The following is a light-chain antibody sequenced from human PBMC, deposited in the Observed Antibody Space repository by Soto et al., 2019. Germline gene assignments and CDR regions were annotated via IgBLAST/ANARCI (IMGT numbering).Light chain of an antibody. CDR1: QSVSSIY. V-gene: IGKV3-20*01. CDR3: QQYGSSRWT. CDR2: GES. J-gene: IGKJ1*01. Sequence: EIVLTQSPGTLSLSPGERATLSCRASQSVSSIYLAWYQQKPGQAPRLLIYGESSRDTGIPDRFSGSGSGTDFTLTISRLEPEDFAVYYCQQYGSSRWTFGQGTKVEI.